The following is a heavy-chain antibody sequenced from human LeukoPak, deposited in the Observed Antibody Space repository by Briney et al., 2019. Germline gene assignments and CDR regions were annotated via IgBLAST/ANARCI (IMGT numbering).Heavy chain of an antibody. CDR2: ISGSGGST. V-gene: IGHV3-23*01. D-gene: IGHD3-10*01. Sequence: PGGSLRLSCAASGFTFSSYAMSWVRQAPGKGLEWVSAISGSGGSTYYADSVKGRFSISRDDSKNTLYLQMNSLRAEDTAVYYCAKFTRTLVRGALVNWGQGTLVTVSS. CDR3: AKFTRTLVRGALVN. J-gene: IGHJ4*02. CDR1: GFTFSSYA.